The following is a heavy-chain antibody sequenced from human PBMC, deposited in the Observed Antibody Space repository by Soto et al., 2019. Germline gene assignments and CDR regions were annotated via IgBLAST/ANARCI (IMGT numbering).Heavy chain of an antibody. CDR1: GYIFTSHW. J-gene: IGHJ5*02. CDR2: IDPSDSYT. Sequence: GESLKISCEASGYIFTSHWITWVRQMPGKGLEWMARIDPSDSYTNYSPSFQGHVTISADKSISTAYLQWSSLKASDTAVYYCARHLEATSGTKYLDAWGQGTLVTVSS. CDR3: ARHLEATSGTKYLDA. D-gene: IGHD5-12*01. V-gene: IGHV5-10-1*01.